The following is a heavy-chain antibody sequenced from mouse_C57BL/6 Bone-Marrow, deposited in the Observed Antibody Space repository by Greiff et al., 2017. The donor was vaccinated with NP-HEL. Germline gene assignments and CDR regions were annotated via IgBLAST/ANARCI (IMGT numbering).Heavy chain of an antibody. V-gene: IGHV1-21*01. CDR1: VYSFLDYY. Sequence: VQLQQSGPELVKPGASVKISFLSSVYSFLDYYLHFFQQSHGKSLEWIGYINPNNGCTSYNQKFKGKATLTVDTSSSTAYMELHSLTSEDSSVYYCAREDYGSSRGYFDVWGTGTTVTVSS. CDR3: AREDYGSSRGYFDV. D-gene: IGHD1-1*01. J-gene: IGHJ1*03. CDR2: INPNNGCT.